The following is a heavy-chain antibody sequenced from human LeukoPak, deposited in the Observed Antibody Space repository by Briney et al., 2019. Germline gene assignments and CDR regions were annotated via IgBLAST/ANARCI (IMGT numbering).Heavy chain of an antibody. J-gene: IGHJ4*02. V-gene: IGHV3-66*02. CDR1: GFSVNTNY. D-gene: IGHD6-19*01. CDR3: ARAYYSSGWFDY. CDR2: LYSGGGA. Sequence: GGSLRLSCAASGFSVNTNYMTWVRQAPGKGLEWVSVLYSGGGAYYADSVKGRFTISRDSSKNTMYLQMNSLRVEDTAVYYCARAYYSSGWFDYWGQGTLVTVSS.